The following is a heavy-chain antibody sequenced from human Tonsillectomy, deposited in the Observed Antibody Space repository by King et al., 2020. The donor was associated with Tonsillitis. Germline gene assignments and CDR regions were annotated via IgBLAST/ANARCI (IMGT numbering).Heavy chain of an antibody. CDR3: AREGIDYYDSSGYYRVDAFDI. Sequence: VQLVESGGGLVQPGGSLRLSCAASGFTFSSYEMNWVRQAPGKGREWVSYISSSGSTIYYADSVKGRFTISRDNAKNSLYLQMNSLRAEETAVYYCAREGIDYYDSSGYYRVDAFDIWGQGTMVTVSS. D-gene: IGHD3-22*01. CDR1: GFTFSSYE. CDR2: ISSSGSTI. J-gene: IGHJ3*02. V-gene: IGHV3-48*03.